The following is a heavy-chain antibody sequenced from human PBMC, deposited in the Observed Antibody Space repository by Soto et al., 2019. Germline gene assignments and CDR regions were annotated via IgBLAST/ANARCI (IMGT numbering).Heavy chain of an antibody. CDR2: MNPNSGNT. CDR3: ARGDILTGFFVDP. Sequence: QVQLVQSGAEVKKPGASVKVSCKASGYTFTSYDINWVRQATGQGLEWMEWMNPNSGNTGYAQKFQGRVTMTRNTSISTGYMGLSSLRSEDTAVYYCARGDILTGFFVDPWGQGTLVTVSS. J-gene: IGHJ5*02. V-gene: IGHV1-8*01. D-gene: IGHD3-9*01. CDR1: GYTFTSYD.